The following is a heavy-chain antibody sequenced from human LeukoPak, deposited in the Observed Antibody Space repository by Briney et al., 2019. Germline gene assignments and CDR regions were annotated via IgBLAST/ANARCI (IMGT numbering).Heavy chain of an antibody. Sequence: GRSLRLSCAASGFTFSSYAMHWVRQAPGKGLEWVAVISYDGSNKYYADSVKGRFTISRDNSKNTLYLQMNSLRAEDTAVYYCAKDTTFLPPSKYDSSGYYPFFFDYWGQGTLVTVSS. CDR1: GFTFSSYA. J-gene: IGHJ4*02. CDR3: AKDTTFLPPSKYDSSGYYPFFFDY. CDR2: ISYDGSNK. V-gene: IGHV3-30-3*01. D-gene: IGHD3-22*01.